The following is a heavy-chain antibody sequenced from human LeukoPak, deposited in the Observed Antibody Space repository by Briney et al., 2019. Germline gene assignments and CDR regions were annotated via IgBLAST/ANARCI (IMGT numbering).Heavy chain of an antibody. CDR1: GFTFSSYW. CDR2: INSDGSST. V-gene: IGHV3-74*01. D-gene: IGHD5-18*01. Sequence: PGGSLRLSCAASGFTFSSYWMHWVRQAPGKGLVWVSRINSDGSSTSYADSVRGRFTISRDNAKNTLYLQMNSLRAEDTAEYYCARGYSYGWWYFDYWGQGTLVTVSS. J-gene: IGHJ4*02. CDR3: ARGYSYGWWYFDY.